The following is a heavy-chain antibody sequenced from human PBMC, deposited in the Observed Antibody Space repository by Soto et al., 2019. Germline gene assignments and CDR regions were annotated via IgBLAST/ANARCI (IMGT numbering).Heavy chain of an antibody. J-gene: IGHJ3*02. CDR2: IGTTSGYI. CDR1: GFTVRKYS. Sequence: GSLRLSCEGSGFTVRKYSMKWVRQAPGKGLEWVSYIGTTSGYIFYSDSVKGRFTISRDNAKNSLYLQMSSLRAEDTAVYYCAREWFGATIWGQGTMVTVSS. D-gene: IGHD3-10*01. CDR3: AREWFGATI. V-gene: IGHV3-21*05.